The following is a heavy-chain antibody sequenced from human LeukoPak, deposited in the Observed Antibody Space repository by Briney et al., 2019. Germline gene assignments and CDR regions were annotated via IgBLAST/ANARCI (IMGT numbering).Heavy chain of an antibody. J-gene: IGHJ6*02. CDR3: ARARHSGYSYGYYYYYYGMDV. Sequence: SETLSLTCSVSGGSISSSSYYWGWIRQPPGKGLEWIGEINHSGSTNYNPSLKSRVTISVDTSKNQFSLKLSSVTAADTAVYYCARARHSGYSYGYYYYYYGMDVWGQGTTVTVSS. D-gene: IGHD5-18*01. V-gene: IGHV4-39*07. CDR2: INHSGST. CDR1: GGSISSSSYY.